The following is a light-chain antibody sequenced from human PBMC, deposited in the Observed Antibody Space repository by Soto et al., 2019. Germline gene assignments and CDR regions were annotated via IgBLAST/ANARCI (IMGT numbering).Light chain of an antibody. CDR2: NVS. V-gene: IGLV2-14*01. CDR1: SSDFGAYNY. J-gene: IGLJ1*01. Sequence: QYALTQPASVYGSPGQSITISCTGTSSDFGAYNYVSWYQQYPGKVPKLLIYNVSNRPSGVSNRFSGSKSGNTASLTISGLQAEDEADYFCTSYTSGSLYVFGTGTKLTVL. CDR3: TSYTSGSLYV.